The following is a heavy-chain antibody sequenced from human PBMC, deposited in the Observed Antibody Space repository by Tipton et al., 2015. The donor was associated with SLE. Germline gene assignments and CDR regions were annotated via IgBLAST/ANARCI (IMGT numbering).Heavy chain of an antibody. D-gene: IGHD2-15*01. CDR1: GGSFSGYY. CDR2: IYSSGST. CDR3: ARGRVVDRAIDM. J-gene: IGHJ3*02. Sequence: TLSLTCTVPGGSFSGYYWAWIRQPPGKGLEWIGYIYSSGSTNFNPSLMTRVIMSVDTSKNQFSLKLTSMTAADTAVYFCARGRVVDRAIDMWGPGTLVTVSS. V-gene: IGHV4-59*01.